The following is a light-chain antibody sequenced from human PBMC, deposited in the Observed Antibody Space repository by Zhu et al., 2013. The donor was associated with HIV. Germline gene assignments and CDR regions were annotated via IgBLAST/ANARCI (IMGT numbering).Light chain of an antibody. J-gene: IGKJ1*01. Sequence: DVQMTQSPSTLSASVGDRVTITCRASQSINDWLAWYQQKPGEAPKLLIYKASSLEGGVPSRFSGSGAGTDFTLTISNLQPDDFATYYCQHLGTYGQGSKVEIK. V-gene: IGKV1-5*03. CDR1: QSINDW. CDR3: QHLGT. CDR2: KAS.